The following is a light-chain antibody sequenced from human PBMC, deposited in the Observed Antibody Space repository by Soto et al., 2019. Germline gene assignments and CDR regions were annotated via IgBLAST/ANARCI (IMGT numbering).Light chain of an antibody. CDR3: SSYAGSNNLV. CDR1: SSDVGGYNY. CDR2: EVS. V-gene: IGLV2-8*01. Sequence: QSALTQPPSASGSPGQSVTISCTGTSSDVGGYNYVSWYQQHPGKAPKLMIYEVSKRPSGVPDRFSGSKSGNTASLTVSGLQTEEEVDYYCSSYAGSNNLVFGGGTKLTVL. J-gene: IGLJ2*01.